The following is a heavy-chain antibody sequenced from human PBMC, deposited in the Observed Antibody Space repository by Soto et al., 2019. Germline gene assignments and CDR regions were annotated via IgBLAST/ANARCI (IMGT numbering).Heavy chain of an antibody. Sequence: QLQLQESGPGLVKPSETLSLTCTVSGGSISSSSYYWGWIRQPPGKGLEWIGSIYYSGSTYYNPSLKTRVPVSVALSKNQFSPKLSSDSAADAAVDYCVALPLTTVTTRFDYWCQGPLVTLS. CDR1: GGSISSSSYY. CDR3: VALPLTTVTTRFDY. J-gene: IGHJ4*02. D-gene: IGHD4-17*01. CDR2: IYYSGST. V-gene: IGHV4-39*01.